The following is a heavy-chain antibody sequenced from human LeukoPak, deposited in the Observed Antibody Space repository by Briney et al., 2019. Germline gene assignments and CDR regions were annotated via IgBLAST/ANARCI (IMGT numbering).Heavy chain of an antibody. CDR2: ISYDGSNK. D-gene: IGHD2-8*01. Sequence: GGSLRLSCAASGFTFSSYAMHWIRQAPGKGLEWVAVISYDGSNKYYADSVKGRFTISRDNSKNTLYLQMNSLRAEDTAVYYCARGSLLMVYANYFDYWGQGTLVTVSS. CDR1: GFTFSSYA. CDR3: ARGSLLMVYANYFDY. J-gene: IGHJ4*02. V-gene: IGHV3-30*04.